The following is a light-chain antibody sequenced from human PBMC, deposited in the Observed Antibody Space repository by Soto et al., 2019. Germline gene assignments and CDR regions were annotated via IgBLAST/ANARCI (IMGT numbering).Light chain of an antibody. CDR1: QYINTR. Sequence: EIVLTQSPATLSSFPGDRVTLSCRASQYINTRLAWYQHRPGQSPRLLIYQTSLRAAGIPARFSASGSGTDFTLTISSLQPEDFATYYCEQLDTYPLTFGGGTKVDIK. V-gene: IGKV3-11*01. CDR3: EQLDTYPLT. J-gene: IGKJ4*01. CDR2: QTS.